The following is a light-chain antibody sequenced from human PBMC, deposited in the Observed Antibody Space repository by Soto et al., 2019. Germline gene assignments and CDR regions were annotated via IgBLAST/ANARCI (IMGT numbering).Light chain of an antibody. Sequence: EIVLTQSPATLSLSPGERATLSCRASQSVSSYLAWYQQKPGQAPRLLIYDASNRATGIPARFSGSGSGTGFTLTISSLEPEDFAVYYCQQRSNWPPRFGGGTKVEIK. CDR1: QSVSSY. CDR2: DAS. J-gene: IGKJ4*01. V-gene: IGKV3-11*01. CDR3: QQRSNWPPR.